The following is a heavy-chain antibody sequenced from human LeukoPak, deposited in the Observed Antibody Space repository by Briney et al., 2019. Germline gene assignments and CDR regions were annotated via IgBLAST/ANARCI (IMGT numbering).Heavy chain of an antibody. CDR2: INHSGST. V-gene: IGHV4-34*01. J-gene: IGHJ4*02. D-gene: IGHD3-3*01. CDR1: GGSSSGYY. CDR3: ASGPHITIFGVVIPFDY. Sequence: SETLSLTCAVYGGSSSGYYWSWIRQPPGKGLEWIGEINHSGSTNYNPSLKSRVTISVDTSKNQFSLKLSSVTAADTAVYYCASGPHITIFGVVIPFDYWGQGTLVTVSS.